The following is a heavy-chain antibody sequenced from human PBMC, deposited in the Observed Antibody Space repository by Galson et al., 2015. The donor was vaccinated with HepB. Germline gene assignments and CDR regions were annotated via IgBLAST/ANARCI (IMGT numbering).Heavy chain of an antibody. Sequence: SVKVSCKASGYTFTSYYMHWVRQAPGQGLEWMGIINPSGGSTSYAQKFRGRVTMTRDTSTSTVYMELSSLRSEDTAVYYCAREFNVFGVAIQYYYYYMDVWGKGTTVTVSS. CDR3: AREFNVFGVAIQYYYYYMDV. D-gene: IGHD3-3*01. CDR1: GYTFTSYY. CDR2: INPSGGST. J-gene: IGHJ6*03. V-gene: IGHV1-46*01.